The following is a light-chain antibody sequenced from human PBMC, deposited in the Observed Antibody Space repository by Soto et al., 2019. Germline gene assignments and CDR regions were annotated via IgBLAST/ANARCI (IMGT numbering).Light chain of an antibody. V-gene: IGLV1-40*01. Sequence: QSVLTQPPSVSRAPGQRVTTSCTGSSSNIGAGYYVHWYQQLPGTAPKLLIYGNSNRPSGVPDRFSGSKSGTSASLAITGLQAEDEADYYCQSYDSSLSGYVFGTGTKVTVL. J-gene: IGLJ1*01. CDR2: GNS. CDR1: SSNIGAGYY. CDR3: QSYDSSLSGYV.